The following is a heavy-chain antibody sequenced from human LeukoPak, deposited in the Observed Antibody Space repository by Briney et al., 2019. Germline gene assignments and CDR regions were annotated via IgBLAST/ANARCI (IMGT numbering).Heavy chain of an antibody. CDR1: GGSISSYY. CDR3: ARGRVHYYDSSGYYLNWFDP. D-gene: IGHD3-22*01. V-gene: IGHV4-4*07. CDR2: IYTSGST. Sequence: SETLSLTCTVSGGSISSYYWSWIRQPAGKGLEWIGRIYTSGSTNYNPSLKSRVTMSVDTSKNQFSLKLSSVTAADTAVYYCARGRVHYYDSSGYYLNWFDPWGQGTLVTVSS. J-gene: IGHJ5*02.